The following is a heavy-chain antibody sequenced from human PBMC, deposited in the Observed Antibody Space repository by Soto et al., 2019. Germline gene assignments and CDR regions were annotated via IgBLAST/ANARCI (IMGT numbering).Heavy chain of an antibody. CDR3: ARRGYSYGYVYYYYYGMDV. V-gene: IGHV4-4*02. Sequence: PSETLSLTCAVSGGSISSSNWWSWVRQPPGKGLEWIGEIYHSGSTNYNPSLKSRVTISVDTSKNQFSLKLSSVTAADTAVYYCARRGYSYGYVYYYYYGMDVWGQGTTVTVSS. CDR1: GGSISSSNW. D-gene: IGHD5-18*01. CDR2: IYHSGST. J-gene: IGHJ6*02.